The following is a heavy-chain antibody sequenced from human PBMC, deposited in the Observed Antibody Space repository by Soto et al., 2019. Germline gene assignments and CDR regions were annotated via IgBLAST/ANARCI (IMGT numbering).Heavy chain of an antibody. Sequence: KTSETLSLTCAVYGGSFSGYYWSWIRQPPGKGLEWIGEINHSGSTNYNPSLKSRVTISVDTSKNQFSLKLSSVTAADTAVYYCATLYSSSWYRYYYYYGMDVWGQGTTVTVSS. CDR2: INHSGST. V-gene: IGHV4-34*01. CDR1: GGSFSGYY. J-gene: IGHJ6*02. D-gene: IGHD6-13*01. CDR3: ATLYSSSWYRYYYYYGMDV.